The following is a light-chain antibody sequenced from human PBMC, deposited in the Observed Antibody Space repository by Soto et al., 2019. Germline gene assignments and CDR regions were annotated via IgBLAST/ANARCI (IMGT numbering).Light chain of an antibody. CDR2: GVS. V-gene: IGKV3-20*01. Sequence: ENVLTQSPGTLSLSPGERATLSCRASQSVGNKYLAWYQQKPGQAPRLLIYGVSTRATGIPDRFRGSGSGTPFTLTINRLAPEDFAVYSCQQYDSSPYTFGLGTKLEI. CDR1: QSVGNKY. CDR3: QQYDSSPYT. J-gene: IGKJ2*01.